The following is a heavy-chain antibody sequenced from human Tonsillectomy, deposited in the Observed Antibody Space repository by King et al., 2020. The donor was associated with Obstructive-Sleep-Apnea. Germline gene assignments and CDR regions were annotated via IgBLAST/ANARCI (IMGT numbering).Heavy chain of an antibody. Sequence: VQLVESGGGLVKPGGSLRLSCAVSRFIFSDYYMSWIRQAPGKGLEWISYITSVGRYTNYADPVRGRFTISRDNAKNTLYLQMNSLRAEATAVYYCAREGSDQPAPSYYFDHWGQGSLVTVSS. J-gene: IGHJ4*02. V-gene: IGHV3-11*05. CDR3: AREGSDQPAPSYYFDH. CDR2: ITSVGRYT. CDR1: RFIFSDYY.